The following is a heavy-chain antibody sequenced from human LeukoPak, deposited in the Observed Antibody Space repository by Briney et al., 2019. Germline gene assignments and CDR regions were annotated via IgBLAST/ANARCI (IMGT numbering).Heavy chain of an antibody. D-gene: IGHD6-13*01. J-gene: IGHJ6*02. V-gene: IGHV4-30-4*01. CDR1: GGSISSGDYY. CDR3: ARGYGSSWYYYYSMDV. Sequence: SETLSLTCTVSGGSISSGDYYWSWIRQPPGKGLEWIGYIYYSGSTYYSPSLKSRVTISVDTSKNQFSLKLSSVTAADTAVYYCARGYGSSWYYYYSMDVWGQGTTVTVSS. CDR2: IYYSGST.